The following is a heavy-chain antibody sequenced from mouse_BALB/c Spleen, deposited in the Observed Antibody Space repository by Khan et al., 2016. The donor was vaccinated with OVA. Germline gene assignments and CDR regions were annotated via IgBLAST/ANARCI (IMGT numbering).Heavy chain of an antibody. CDR3: TREGGDGSSFAY. CDR1: GYTFTNYW. D-gene: IGHD2-3*01. V-gene: IGHV1-69*02. Sequence: QVQLQQSGPELVRPGASVKLSCKASGYTFTNYWINWVRQRPGQGLEWIGNIYPSDSYTNYNQKFKDKATLTVDKSSSTAYMQLSSPTSEDSAVYYCTREGGDGSSFAYWGQGTLVTVS. CDR2: IYPSDSYT. J-gene: IGHJ3*01.